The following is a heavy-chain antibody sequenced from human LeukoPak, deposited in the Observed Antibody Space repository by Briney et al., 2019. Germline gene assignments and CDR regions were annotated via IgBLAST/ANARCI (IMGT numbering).Heavy chain of an antibody. CDR3: AKDWRYSYGSGPFDY. CDR2: ISGSGGST. J-gene: IGHJ4*02. CDR1: GFTFSSYA. Sequence: GGSLRLSCAASGFTFSSYAMSWVRQAPGKGLEWVSAISGSGGSTYYADSVKGRFTISRDNSKNTLYLQMNSLRAEDTAVYYCAKDWRYSYGSGPFDYWGQGTLVTVSS. D-gene: IGHD5-18*01. V-gene: IGHV3-23*01.